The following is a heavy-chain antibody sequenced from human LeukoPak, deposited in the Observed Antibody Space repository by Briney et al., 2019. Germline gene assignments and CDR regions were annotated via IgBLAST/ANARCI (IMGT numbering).Heavy chain of an antibody. CDR2: IYTSGST. V-gene: IGHV4-61*02. D-gene: IGHD2-2*01. CDR3: GTASSRYCSSTSSYDYYYYYYMDV. CDR1: GGSISSGSYY. Sequence: PSETLSLTCTVSGGSISSGSYYWSWIRQPAGKGLEWIGRIYTSGSTNYNPSLKSRVTISVDTSKNQFSLKLSSVTAAATAAYYCGTASSRYCSSTSSYDYYYYYYMDVWGKGTTVTVSS. J-gene: IGHJ6*03.